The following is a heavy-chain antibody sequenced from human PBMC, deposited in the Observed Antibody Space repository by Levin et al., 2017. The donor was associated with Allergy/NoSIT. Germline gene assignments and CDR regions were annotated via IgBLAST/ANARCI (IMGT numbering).Heavy chain of an antibody. CDR2: IYYSGST. J-gene: IGHJ5*02. CDR3: ARDLRVVGNFDP. V-gene: IGHV4-39*07. Sequence: SETLSLTCTVSGGSIISGSYYWGWIRQPPGKGLEWIGNIYYSGSTYYNPSLKSRVTISVDTSENQFSLKLSSVTAADTAVYYCARDLRVVGNFDPWGQGTLVTVSS. CDR1: GGSIISGSYY. D-gene: IGHD3-22*01.